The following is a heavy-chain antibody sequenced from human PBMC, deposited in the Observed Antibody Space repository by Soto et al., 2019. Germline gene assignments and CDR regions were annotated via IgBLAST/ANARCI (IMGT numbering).Heavy chain of an antibody. Sequence: ASVKVSCKASGYTFTSYAIHWVRQAPGQRLERMGWINAGNGNTKYSQKFQGRVTITRDTSASTAYMELSSLRSEDTAVYYCARAGITMIRGGAFDIWGQGTMVTVSS. D-gene: IGHD3-22*01. CDR1: GYTFTSYA. CDR2: INAGNGNT. V-gene: IGHV1-3*01. CDR3: ARAGITMIRGGAFDI. J-gene: IGHJ3*02.